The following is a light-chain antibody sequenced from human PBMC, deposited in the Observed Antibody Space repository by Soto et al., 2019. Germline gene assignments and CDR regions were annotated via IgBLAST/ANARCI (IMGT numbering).Light chain of an antibody. CDR3: TSYGGRDNLM. J-gene: IGLJ3*02. V-gene: IGLV2-14*03. Sequence: QSALTQPASVSGSPGQSITVSCTGTSSDVGAYNFVAWYQQHPGKAPKVILYDVSDRPSGVSSRFSGSKSGNTASLTISGLQAEDEADYYCTSYGGRDNLMFGGGTKLTVL. CDR2: DVS. CDR1: SSDVGAYNF.